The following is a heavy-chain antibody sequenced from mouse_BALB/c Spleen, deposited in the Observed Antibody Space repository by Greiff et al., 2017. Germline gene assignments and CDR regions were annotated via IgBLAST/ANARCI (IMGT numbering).Heavy chain of an antibody. D-gene: IGHD2-1*01. J-gene: IGHJ2*01. V-gene: IGHV3-6*02. CDR1: GYSITSGYY. CDR2: ISYDGSN. CDR3: ARGGGKALFDY. Sequence: EVKLMESGPGLVKPSQSLSLTCSVTGYSITSGYYWNWIRQFPGNKLEWMGYISYDGSNNYNPSLKNRISITRDTSKNQFFLKLNSVTTEDTATYYCARGGGKALFDYWGQGTTLTVSS.